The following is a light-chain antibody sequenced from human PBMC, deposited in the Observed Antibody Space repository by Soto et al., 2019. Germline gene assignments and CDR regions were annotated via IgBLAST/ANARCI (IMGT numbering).Light chain of an antibody. CDR2: GAS. Sequence: EIVLTKSPGTLSLSPGERATLSCRASQSVSSSYLAWYQHKPGQAPRLLIYGASSRDTGIPDRFSGSGSGTDFTLTISRLEPEDFAVYSCQQYGSSPVTFGRGTKVDIK. J-gene: IGKJ4*01. V-gene: IGKV3-20*01. CDR1: QSVSSSY. CDR3: QQYGSSPVT.